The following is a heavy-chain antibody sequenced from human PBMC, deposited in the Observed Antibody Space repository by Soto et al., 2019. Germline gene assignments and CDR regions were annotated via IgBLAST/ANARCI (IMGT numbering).Heavy chain of an antibody. Sequence: QVQLQESGPRLVEASQTLSLTCTVSNASITSSGYYWSWVRQPPGKRLEWIGYIYHSGSTFYSPSLQSLLTMSGDTSKNQSSLPLRSVTAADTAVYHCARMSGTYYLPDYWGQGTLVTVSS. CDR3: ARMSGTYYLPDY. D-gene: IGHD1-26*01. CDR1: NASITSSGYY. CDR2: IYHSGST. V-gene: IGHV4-31*01. J-gene: IGHJ4*02.